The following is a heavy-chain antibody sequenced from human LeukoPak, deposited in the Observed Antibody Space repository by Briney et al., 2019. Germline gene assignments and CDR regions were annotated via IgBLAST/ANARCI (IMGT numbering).Heavy chain of an antibody. CDR2: ISDGGAAT. CDR1: GFTFSNYA. Sequence: GGSLRLSCAASGFTFSNYAMTWVRQAPGKGLEWVSTISDGGAATYYADSVKGRFTISRDNSKNTLSLRMNSLRAEDTAVYYCAKALNVLVPSTSRWFDPWGQGTLDTVSS. CDR3: AKALNVLVPSTSRWFDP. V-gene: IGHV3-23*01. J-gene: IGHJ5*02. D-gene: IGHD2-8*02.